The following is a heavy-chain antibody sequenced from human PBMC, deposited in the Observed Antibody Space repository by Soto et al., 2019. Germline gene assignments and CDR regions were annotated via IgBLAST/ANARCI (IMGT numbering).Heavy chain of an antibody. V-gene: IGHV1-69*13. D-gene: IGHD3-3*01. Sequence: SVKVSCKASGGTFSSYAISWVRQAPGQGLEWMGGIIPIFGTANYAQKFQGRVTITADESTSTAYMELSSLRSEDTAVYYCVRGFWSGYDNYCYGMDVWGQGTTVT. CDR3: VRGFWSGYDNYCYGMDV. J-gene: IGHJ6*02. CDR1: GGTFSSYA. CDR2: IIPIFGTA.